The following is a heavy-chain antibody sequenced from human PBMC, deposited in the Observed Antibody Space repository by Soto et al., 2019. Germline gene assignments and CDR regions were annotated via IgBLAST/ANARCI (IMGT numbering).Heavy chain of an antibody. CDR1: GYTFTSYA. D-gene: IGHD2-2*01. CDR2: INAGSGNT. V-gene: IGHV1-3*01. J-gene: IGHJ6*03. Sequence: ASVKVSCKASGYTFTSYAMHWVRQAPGQRLEWMGWINAGSGNTKYSQKFQGRVTITRDTSASTAYMELSSLRSEDTAVYYCARDYRYCSSTSCPSYYYYMDVWGKGTTVTVSS. CDR3: ARDYRYCSSTSCPSYYYYMDV.